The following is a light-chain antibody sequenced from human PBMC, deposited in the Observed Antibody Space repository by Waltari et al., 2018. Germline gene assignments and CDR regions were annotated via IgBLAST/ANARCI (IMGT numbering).Light chain of an antibody. CDR2: DVS. CDR1: SRDEGGYTW. Sequence: QSALTQPAPVSGSPGQSIPISCTGTSRDEGGYTWVSWYQHHPGKAPKLLVFDVSNRPSGASNRFSGSKSGNTASLTIAGLQAGDEADYYCSSKTSSSTVVFGGGTKLTVL. CDR3: SSKTSSSTVV. J-gene: IGLJ2*01. V-gene: IGLV2-14*03.